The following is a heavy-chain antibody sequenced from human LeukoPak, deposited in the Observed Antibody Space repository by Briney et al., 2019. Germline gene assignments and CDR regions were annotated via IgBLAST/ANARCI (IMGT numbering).Heavy chain of an antibody. Sequence: GRSLRLSCAASGFTFSIYGMHWVRQVPGKGLEWVAVISYDGSDKYYADSVKGRFTISRDNSKNTLYLQMNSLRAEDTAMYYCARDIVRVTLGYCLDYWGLGTLVTVSS. CDR3: ARDIVRVTLGYCLDY. D-gene: IGHD2-15*01. CDR1: GFTFSIYG. J-gene: IGHJ4*02. CDR2: ISYDGSDK. V-gene: IGHV3-30*03.